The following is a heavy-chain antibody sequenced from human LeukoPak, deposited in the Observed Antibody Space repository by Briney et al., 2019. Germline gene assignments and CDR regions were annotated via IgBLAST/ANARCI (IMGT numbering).Heavy chain of an antibody. D-gene: IGHD3-22*01. J-gene: IGHJ5*02. CDR3: ARNQSITMISWFDP. Sequence: SVKVSCKASGGTFSSYAISWVRQAPGQGLEWMGRIIPILGIANYAQKFQGRVTITADKSTSTAYMELSSLRSEDTAVYYCARNQSITMISWFDPWGQGTLVTVSS. CDR2: IIPILGIA. CDR1: GGTFSSYA. V-gene: IGHV1-69*04.